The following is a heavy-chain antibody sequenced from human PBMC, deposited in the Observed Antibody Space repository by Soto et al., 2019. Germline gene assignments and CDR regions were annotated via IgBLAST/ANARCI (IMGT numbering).Heavy chain of an antibody. CDR3: ARVERRYSFGLISYYYYMDV. V-gene: IGHV3-66*01. Sequence: EVQLVESGGGLVQPGGSLRLSCAASGFTVSSNSMSWVRQAPGKGLEWVSVIYSGGSTYCADSVKDRFTISRDNSKNTLYLQMNSLRAGDTAVYYCARVERRYSFGLISYYYYMDVWGKGTTVTVSS. CDR2: IYSGGST. J-gene: IGHJ6*03. D-gene: IGHD5-18*01. CDR1: GFTVSSNS.